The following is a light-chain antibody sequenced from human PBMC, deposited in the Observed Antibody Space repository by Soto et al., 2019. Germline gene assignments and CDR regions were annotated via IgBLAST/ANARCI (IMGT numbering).Light chain of an antibody. CDR2: END. Sequence: QSVLTQPPPVSAAPGQKVTISCSGSSPKIGKNYVSWYQHLPGTAPKLLIYENDKRPSGIPDRFSGSKSGTSATLVIAGLQTGDEAEYFCGTWDRRLRGGNIFATGTKVTVL. J-gene: IGLJ1*01. CDR3: GTWDRRLRGGNI. V-gene: IGLV1-51*02. CDR1: SPKIGKNY.